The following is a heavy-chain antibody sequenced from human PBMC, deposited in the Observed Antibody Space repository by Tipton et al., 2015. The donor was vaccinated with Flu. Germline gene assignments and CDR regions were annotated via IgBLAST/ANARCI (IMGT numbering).Heavy chain of an antibody. V-gene: IGHV3-48*01. J-gene: IGHJ4*02. CDR3: ARAGREIVVVPAALNFDY. D-gene: IGHD2-2*01. CDR1: GFTFSSYS. Sequence: SLRLSCAASGFTFSSYSMNWVRQAPGKGLEWVSYISSSSSTIYYADSVKGRFTISRDNAKNSLYLQMNSLRAEDTAMYYCARAGREIVVVPAALNFDYWGQGTLVTVSS. CDR2: ISSSSSTI.